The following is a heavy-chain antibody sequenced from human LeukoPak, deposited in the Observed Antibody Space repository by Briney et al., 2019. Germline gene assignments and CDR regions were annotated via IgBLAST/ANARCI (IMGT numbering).Heavy chain of an antibody. Sequence: GGSLRLSCSASGFALSAYAMHWVRQAPGKGLEYIAAINSNGYSTYYIDSVRGRFTLSRDNSKNTVYLQMSSLRAGDTAVYYCVKEILVTTSPFDYWGQGTLVTVSS. CDR1: GFALSAYA. J-gene: IGHJ4*02. CDR2: INSNGYST. D-gene: IGHD4-17*01. CDR3: VKEILVTTSPFDY. V-gene: IGHV3-64D*06.